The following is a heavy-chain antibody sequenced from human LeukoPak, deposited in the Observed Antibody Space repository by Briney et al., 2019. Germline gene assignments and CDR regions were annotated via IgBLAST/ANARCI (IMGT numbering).Heavy chain of an antibody. CDR2: IKQDGSEK. D-gene: IGHD3-22*01. CDR1: GFTFSTYA. Sequence: PGGSLRLSCAASGFTFSTYAIHWVRQAPGKGLEWVANIKQDGSEKYYVDSVKGRFTISRDNAKNSLYLQMNSLRAEDTAVYYCARGDDSISGYYYGNDYWGQGTLVTVSS. J-gene: IGHJ4*02. V-gene: IGHV3-7*01. CDR3: ARGDDSISGYYYGNDY.